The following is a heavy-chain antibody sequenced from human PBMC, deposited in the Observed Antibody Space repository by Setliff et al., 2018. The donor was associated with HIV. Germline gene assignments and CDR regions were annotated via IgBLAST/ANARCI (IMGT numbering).Heavy chain of an antibody. D-gene: IGHD3-10*01. CDR1: GFNFRSYG. Sequence: GGSLRLSCTASGFNFRSYGMTWVRQAPGKGLDWVAHIGSSNHGIHYTASVQGRFTVSRGNANNLLFLQMNNLRVEDTAVYYCASFFGDYGYWGHGTQVTV. J-gene: IGHJ4*01. CDR2: IGSSNHGI. CDR3: ASFFGDYGY. V-gene: IGHV3-48*04.